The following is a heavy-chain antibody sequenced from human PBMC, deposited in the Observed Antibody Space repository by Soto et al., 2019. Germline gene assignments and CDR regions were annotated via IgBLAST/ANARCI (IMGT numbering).Heavy chain of an antibody. CDR1: GGSISSGGYY. J-gene: IGHJ4*02. Sequence: SETLSLTCTVSGGSISSGGYYWSWIRQHPGKGLEWIGYIYYSGSTYYNPSLKSRVTISVDTSKNQFSLKLSSVTAADTAVYYCARENWNDVLTPYYFDYWGQGTLVTVSS. D-gene: IGHD1-1*01. CDR2: IYYSGST. V-gene: IGHV4-31*03. CDR3: ARENWNDVLTPYYFDY.